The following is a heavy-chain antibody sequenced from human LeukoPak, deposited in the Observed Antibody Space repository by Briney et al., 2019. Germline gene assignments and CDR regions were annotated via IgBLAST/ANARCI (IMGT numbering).Heavy chain of an antibody. CDR2: IYNTGIL. J-gene: IGHJ4*02. V-gene: IGHV4-59*01. CDR1: GASISSYY. D-gene: IGHD3-16*01. Sequence: PSETLSLTCAVSGASISSYYWNWIRQPPGKGLEWIGHIYNTGILNYNPSLKSRVTISLDTSKNQVSLKLTSVTAADTAVYYCARRGFLDYWGQGILVTVSS. CDR3: ARRGFLDY.